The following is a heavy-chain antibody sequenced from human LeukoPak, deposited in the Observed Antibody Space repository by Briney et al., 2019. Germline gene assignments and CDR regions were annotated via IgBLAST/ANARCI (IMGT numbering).Heavy chain of an antibody. Sequence: PSETLSLTCTVSGGSISSGSYYWSWIRQPAGKGLELIGRIYTSGSTNYNPSLKSRVTISVDTSKNQFSLKLSSVTAADTAVYYCASQVVTSLGYYYYYMDVWGKGTTVTVSS. CDR1: GGSISSGSYY. D-gene: IGHD2-21*02. J-gene: IGHJ6*03. V-gene: IGHV4-61*02. CDR3: ASQVVTSLGYYYYYMDV. CDR2: IYTSGST.